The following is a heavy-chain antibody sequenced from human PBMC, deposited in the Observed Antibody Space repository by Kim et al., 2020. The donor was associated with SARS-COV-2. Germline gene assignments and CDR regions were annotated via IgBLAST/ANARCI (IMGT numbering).Heavy chain of an antibody. Sequence: ASVKVSCKASGYTFTSYDINWVRQATGQGLEWMGWMNPNSSNTGYAQKFQGRVTMTRNTSISTAYMELSSLRSEDTAVYYCARAVRGSGFGVVIIRAYYMDVWGKGTTVTVSS. CDR1: GYTFTSYD. CDR3: ARAVRGSGFGVVIIRAYYMDV. D-gene: IGHD3-3*01. CDR2: MNPNSSNT. J-gene: IGHJ6*03. V-gene: IGHV1-8*01.